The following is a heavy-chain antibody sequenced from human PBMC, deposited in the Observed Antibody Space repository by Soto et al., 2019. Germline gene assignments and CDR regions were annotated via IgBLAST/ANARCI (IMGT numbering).Heavy chain of an antibody. CDR3: SGCSGGACHKNYGMDV. D-gene: IGHD2-15*01. CDR1: GFTFSSCT. CDR2: ISPSSGHI. J-gene: IGHJ6*02. V-gene: IGHV3-21*06. Sequence: EVHLVESGGGLVKPGGSLRLSCAVSGFTFSSCTMNWVRQAPGKGLEWVSSISPSSGHIYYADSVKGRFTISRDNAKNSLVLPMNSLRGEDTAVYYCSGCSGGACHKNYGMDVWGQGTTVTVSS.